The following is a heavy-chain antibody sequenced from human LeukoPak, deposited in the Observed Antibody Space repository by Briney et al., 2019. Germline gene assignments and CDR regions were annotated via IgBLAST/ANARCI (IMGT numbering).Heavy chain of an antibody. CDR1: GFTFSSYE. Sequence: GGSLRLSCAASGFTFSSYEMNWVRQAPGKGLEWVSYISSSGSTIYYADSVKGRFTISRDNAKDSLYLQMNSLRAEDTAVYYCAIGPGGLFHYWGQGTLVTVSS. V-gene: IGHV3-48*03. CDR3: AIGPGGLFHY. D-gene: IGHD4-23*01. CDR2: ISSSGSTI. J-gene: IGHJ4*02.